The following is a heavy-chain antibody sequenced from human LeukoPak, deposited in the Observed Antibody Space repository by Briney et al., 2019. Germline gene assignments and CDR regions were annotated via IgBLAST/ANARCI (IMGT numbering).Heavy chain of an antibody. D-gene: IGHD3-9*01. J-gene: IGHJ4*02. Sequence: GGSLRLSCAASGFTVSSNYMSWVRQAPGKGLEWVSVIYSGGSTYYADSVKGRFTISRDNSKNTLYLQMNSLRAEDTAAYYCARVDHFDYCIDYWGQGTLVTVSS. CDR3: ARVDHFDYCIDY. V-gene: IGHV3-53*01. CDR1: GFTVSSNY. CDR2: IYSGGST.